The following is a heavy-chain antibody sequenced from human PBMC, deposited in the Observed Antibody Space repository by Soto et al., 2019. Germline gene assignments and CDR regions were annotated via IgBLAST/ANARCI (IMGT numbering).Heavy chain of an antibody. V-gene: IGHV1-69*05. CDR3: ARDLGSGYDPGDY. J-gene: IGHJ4*02. CDR2: IIPIFGTT. Sequence: QVQLVQSGAEVKKPGSSVKVSCKTSGDIFSGYSISWVRQAPGQGLEWMGGIIPIFGTTNYAQRFHGRVTXTXDXPTSTVYMELYSLKSEDTAVYSCARDLGSGYDPGDYWGQGTLVTVSS. D-gene: IGHD5-12*01. CDR1: GDIFSGYS.